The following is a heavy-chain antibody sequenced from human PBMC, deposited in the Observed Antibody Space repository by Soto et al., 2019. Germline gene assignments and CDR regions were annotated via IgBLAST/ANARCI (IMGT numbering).Heavy chain of an antibody. D-gene: IGHD3-16*01. CDR2: INQDGSER. V-gene: IGHV3-7*01. J-gene: IGHJ4*02. CDR3: VCGGNFFVY. CDR1: GFTFSTHW. Sequence: EVQLVESGGGLVQPGGSLRLSCAASGFTFSTHWMTWVRQPPGKGLEWVANINQDGSERYYVDSLRGRFTISRDNAKNSLYLQMNSVRAEDTAVYYCVCGGNFFVYWGQGTLVTVSP.